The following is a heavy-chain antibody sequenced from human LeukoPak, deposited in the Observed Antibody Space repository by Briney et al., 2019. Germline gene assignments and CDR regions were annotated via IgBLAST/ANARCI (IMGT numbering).Heavy chain of an antibody. J-gene: IGHJ4*02. V-gene: IGHV4-39*01. D-gene: IGHD3-22*01. CDR2: IYYSGST. CDR1: GGSISSSSYY. CDR3: ASERYDSSGYCDY. Sequence: PSETLSLTCTVSGGSISSSSYYWGWIRQPPGKGLEWIGSIYYSGSTYYNPSLKSRVTISVDTSKNQLSLKLSSVIAADTAVYYCASERYDSSGYCDYWGQGTLVTVSS.